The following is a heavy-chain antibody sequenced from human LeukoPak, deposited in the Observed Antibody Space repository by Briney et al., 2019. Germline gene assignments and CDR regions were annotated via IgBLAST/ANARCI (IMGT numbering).Heavy chain of an antibody. V-gene: IGHV3-48*03. CDR3: VRGDRYFFDY. Sequence: PGGSLRLSCAASGFRFSSYEMNWVRQAPGRGLEWVSYISNTGRNIYYVDSVKGRFTISRDNAKNSLYLQMNSLRAEDTAIYYCVRGDRYFFDYWGQGTLVTVSS. J-gene: IGHJ4*02. CDR1: GFRFSSYE. CDR2: ISNTGRNI. D-gene: IGHD1-14*01.